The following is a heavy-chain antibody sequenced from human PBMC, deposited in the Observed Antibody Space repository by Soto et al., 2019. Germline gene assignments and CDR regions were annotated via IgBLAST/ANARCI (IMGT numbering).Heavy chain of an antibody. J-gene: IGHJ4*02. CDR1: GFTFSSYA. CDR3: APGADRTKVRLG. D-gene: IGHD1-7*01. Sequence: GGSLRVSCAASGFTFSSYAMSWVRQAPGKGLEWVSTITDSGGTTYYADSVKGRFTISRDNSKNTQYLQMNSLSAEDTAVYYCAPGADRTKVRLGWGQGTLVTVSS. CDR2: ITDSGGTT. V-gene: IGHV3-23*01.